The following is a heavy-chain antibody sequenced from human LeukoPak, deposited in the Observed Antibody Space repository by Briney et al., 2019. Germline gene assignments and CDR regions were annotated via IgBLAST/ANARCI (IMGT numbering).Heavy chain of an antibody. CDR1: GFTFSDYA. D-gene: IGHD3-22*01. CDR2: IRSKAYGGTT. J-gene: IGHJ4*02. V-gene: IGHV3-49*04. Sequence: GGSLRLSCTASGFTFSDYAMSWVRQAPGKGLEWVGFIRSKAYGGTTEYAASVKCRFTISRDDSKSIAYLQMNSLKTEDTAVYYCTRASDYDSSGYGTVLDYFDYWGQGTLVTVSS. CDR3: TRASDYDSSGYGTVLDYFDY.